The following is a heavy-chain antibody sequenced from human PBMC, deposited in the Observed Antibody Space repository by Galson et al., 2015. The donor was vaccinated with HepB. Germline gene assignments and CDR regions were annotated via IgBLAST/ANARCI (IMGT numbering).Heavy chain of an antibody. J-gene: IGHJ4*02. CDR3: AKDSAYCGGDCYSSYYFDY. V-gene: IGHV3-43*01. CDR1: GFTFDDYT. Sequence: SLRLSCAASGFTFDDYTIHWVRQAPGKGLEWVSLISWDGGSTYYADSVKGRFTISRDNSKNSLYLQMNSLRTEDTALYYCAKDSAYCGGDCYSSYYFDYWGQGTLVTVSS. D-gene: IGHD2-21*02. CDR2: ISWDGGST.